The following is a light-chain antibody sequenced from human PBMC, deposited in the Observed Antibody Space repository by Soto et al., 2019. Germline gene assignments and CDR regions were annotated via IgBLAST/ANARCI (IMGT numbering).Light chain of an antibody. CDR3: QLLT. CDR2: GAS. Sequence: EVVLTQSPGTLSLSPGERATLSCRTSQTISSGFLTWYQQKPGQTPRLLIYGASTRATGIPDTFSASGSGTDFTLTISRLEPEDSAVYYCQLLTFGGGTKVEIK. J-gene: IGKJ4*01. V-gene: IGKV3-20*01. CDR1: QTISSGF.